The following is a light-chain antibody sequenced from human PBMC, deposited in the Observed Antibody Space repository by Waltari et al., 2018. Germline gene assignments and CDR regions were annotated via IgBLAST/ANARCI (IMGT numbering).Light chain of an antibody. V-gene: IGKV4-1*01. J-gene: IGKJ2*01. CDR3: QQYYSSPQT. CDR1: RNVLHGSTNQHY. Sequence: DFVMTQSPDSLAVSLCERATINCRSSRNVLHGSTNQHYLAWYQQKPQQPPKLLIYWASTRESGVPDRFIGSGSGTDFTLTISSLQAEDVAVYYCQQYYSSPQTFGQGTRVEIK. CDR2: WAS.